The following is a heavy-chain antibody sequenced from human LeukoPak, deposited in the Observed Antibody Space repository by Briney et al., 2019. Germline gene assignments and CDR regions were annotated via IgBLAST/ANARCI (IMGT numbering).Heavy chain of an antibody. J-gene: IGHJ3*02. CDR2: VYTSGST. CDR3: ARDLYGDYGGGLDAFDI. CDR1: GGSISSGNYY. Sequence: PSETLSRTCTVSGGSISSGNYYWNWIRQPAGKGLEWIGRVYTSGSTNYNPSLKSRVTISIDTSKDQLSLKLSSVTAADTAVYYCARDLYGDYGGGLDAFDIWGQGTMVTVSS. V-gene: IGHV4-61*02. D-gene: IGHD4-17*01.